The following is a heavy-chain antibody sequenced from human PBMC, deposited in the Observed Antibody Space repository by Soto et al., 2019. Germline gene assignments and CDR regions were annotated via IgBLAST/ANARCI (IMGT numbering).Heavy chain of an antibody. J-gene: IGHJ4*02. D-gene: IGHD6-25*01. CDR2: IWSSGGIT. V-gene: IGHV3-23*01. CDR3: AKAVHSSAYDS. Sequence: EVQLLVSGVGLVQPGGGLRLSCAASGFTFSTYTMGWVRQAPGKGVEWVSDIWSSGGITYYADSVKGRFTISSDNSNNTLYLQMNSLRVEDTTIYYCAKAVHSSAYDSWGQGTMVTVSS. CDR1: GFTFSTYT.